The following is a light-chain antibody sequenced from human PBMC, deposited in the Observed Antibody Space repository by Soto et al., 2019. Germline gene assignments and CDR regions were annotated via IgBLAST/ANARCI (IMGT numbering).Light chain of an antibody. CDR2: AAS. J-gene: IGKJ3*01. Sequence: DIQMTQSPSSLSAFVGDSVTFTCRASQGIGNYLAWYHQKPGKVPKLLVYAASTLHSQVPSRISGSGSGTEFTLTIRSLQPEDVGTYYCQHYHSPPFTFGPGTKLEIK. CDR3: QHYHSPPFT. CDR1: QGIGNY. V-gene: IGKV1-27*01.